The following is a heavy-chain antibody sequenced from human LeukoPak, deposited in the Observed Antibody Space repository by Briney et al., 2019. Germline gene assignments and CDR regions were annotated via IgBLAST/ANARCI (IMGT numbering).Heavy chain of an antibody. J-gene: IGHJ4*02. CDR2: VYYSGST. CDR1: GVSISSRSYY. Sequence: SETLSLTCTVSGVSISSRSYYWGWIRQPPGKGLEWIGSVYYSGSTFYTPSLKSRVTISVDTSKNQFSLKLSSVSAADTAVYYCTREYFSSPDFWGQGTLVTVSS. CDR3: TREYFSSPDF. D-gene: IGHD6-6*01. V-gene: IGHV4-39*02.